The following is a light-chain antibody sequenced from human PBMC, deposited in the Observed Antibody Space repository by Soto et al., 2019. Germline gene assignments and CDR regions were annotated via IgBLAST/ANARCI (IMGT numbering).Light chain of an antibody. CDR2: RAS. V-gene: IGKV1-5*03. J-gene: IGKJ1*01. CDR3: QQYRHYSRT. CDR1: QSVDSW. Sequence: DIQLTQAPSSLSASVGDRVTITCRASQSVDSWLAWYQQKPGKAPNLLISRASTLKSGVPSRFNGSGSGTEFTLTINSLHPDDFATFYCQQYRHYSRTFGQGTKVDI.